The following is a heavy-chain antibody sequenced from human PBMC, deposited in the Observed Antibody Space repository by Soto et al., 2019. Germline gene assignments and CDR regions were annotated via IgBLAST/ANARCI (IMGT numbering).Heavy chain of an antibody. Sequence: ASVTFSCTASGYTFTGSYMHWVRQAPGQGLEWMGWINPNSGGTNYAQKFQGWVTMTRDTSISTAYMELSRLRSDDTAVYYCARDYPIVPAAHPHYYYYYGMDVWGQGTTVTVSS. V-gene: IGHV1-2*04. J-gene: IGHJ6*02. CDR2: INPNSGGT. CDR3: ARDYPIVPAAHPHYYYYYGMDV. D-gene: IGHD2-2*01. CDR1: GYTFTGSY.